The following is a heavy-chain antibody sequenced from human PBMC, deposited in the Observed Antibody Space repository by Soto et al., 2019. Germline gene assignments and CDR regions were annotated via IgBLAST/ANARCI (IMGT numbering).Heavy chain of an antibody. Sequence: TLSLTCAVSGGSISSGGYSWSWIRQPPGKGLEWIGYIYHSGSTYYNPSLKSRVTISVDRSKNQFSLKLSSVTAADTAVYYCALARHSMVRGVIPRNLWFDPWGQGTLVTVSS. J-gene: IGHJ5*02. V-gene: IGHV4-30-2*01. CDR1: GGSISSGGYS. CDR2: IYHSGST. CDR3: ALARHSMVRGVIPRNLWFDP. D-gene: IGHD3-10*01.